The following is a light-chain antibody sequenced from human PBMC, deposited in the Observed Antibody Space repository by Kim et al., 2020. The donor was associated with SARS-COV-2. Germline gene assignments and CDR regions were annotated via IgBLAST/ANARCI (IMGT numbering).Light chain of an antibody. J-gene: IGKJ1*01. CDR3: QQYGSSPPRT. CDR2: GAS. Sequence: EIVLTQSPGTLSLSPGERVTLSCRASQSVSSSYLSWYQQKPGQAPRLLIYGASSRATGIPDRFSGSGSGTDFTLTISRLEPEDFAVYYCQQYGSSPPRTFGQGTKVDIK. V-gene: IGKV3-20*01. CDR1: QSVSSSY.